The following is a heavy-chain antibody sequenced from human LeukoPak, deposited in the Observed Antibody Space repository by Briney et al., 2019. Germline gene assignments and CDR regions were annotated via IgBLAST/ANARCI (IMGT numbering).Heavy chain of an antibody. D-gene: IGHD1-1*01. CDR1: GFTFSSYG. Sequence: GRSLRLSCAASGFTFSSYGMHWVRQAPGKGLEWVGRIKSKTDGGTTDYAAPVKGRFTISRDDSKNTLYLQMNSLKTEDTAVYYCSTDRRDWNPRDWGQGTLVTVSS. CDR3: STDRRDWNPRD. CDR2: IKSKTDGGTT. J-gene: IGHJ4*02. V-gene: IGHV3-15*01.